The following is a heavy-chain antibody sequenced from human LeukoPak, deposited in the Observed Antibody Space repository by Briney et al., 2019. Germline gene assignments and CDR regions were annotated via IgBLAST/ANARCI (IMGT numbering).Heavy chain of an antibody. Sequence: GSLRLSCAASGFSVNNNYMSWVRQPAGKGPEWLSVIYTGGNTSYADSVKGRFTVSRDNSKNTLYLQMNSLRADDTAVYYCTKLKGWYGDGYCDHWGQGTLVTVSS. CDR1: GFSVNNNY. CDR3: TKLKGWYGDGYCDH. V-gene: IGHV3-53*01. CDR2: IYTGGNT. J-gene: IGHJ4*02. D-gene: IGHD6-19*01.